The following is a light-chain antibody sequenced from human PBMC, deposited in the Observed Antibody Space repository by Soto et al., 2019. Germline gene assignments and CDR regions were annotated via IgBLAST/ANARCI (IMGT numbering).Light chain of an antibody. V-gene: IGLV2-14*01. CDR2: GVS. CDR1: SSDVGSYNY. Sequence: QSALTQPASVSGSPGPSITISCTGTSSDVGSYNYVSWYQQHPGKAPKLMIYGVSDRPSGISSRFSGSKSGNTASLTISGLQTEDEADYYCSSYTDSSTLFGTGTKVTVL. J-gene: IGLJ1*01. CDR3: SSYTDSSTL.